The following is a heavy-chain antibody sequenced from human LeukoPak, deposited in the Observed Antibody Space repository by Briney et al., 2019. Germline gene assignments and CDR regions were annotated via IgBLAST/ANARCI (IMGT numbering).Heavy chain of an antibody. CDR1: GGSISSSDW. J-gene: IGHJ4*02. CDR3: ARVSGSYFDY. V-gene: IGHV4-4*02. Sequence: SGTLSLTCAVSGGSISSSDWWSWVRQPPGKGLGWLGQIYYSGSTNYNPSLKSRVTISVDKSKNQFSLKLNSVTAADTAVYYCARVSGSYFDYWGQGTLVTVSS. CDR2: IYYSGST. D-gene: IGHD1-26*01.